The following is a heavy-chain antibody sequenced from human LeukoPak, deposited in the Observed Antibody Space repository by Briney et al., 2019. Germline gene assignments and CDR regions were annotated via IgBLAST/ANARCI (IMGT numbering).Heavy chain of an antibody. D-gene: IGHD6-19*01. CDR1: EIPFFPFA. CDR2: ISYSGGTT. V-gene: IGHV3-23*01. J-gene: IGHJ3*02. CDR3: ARDLPSSGGNDALDM. Sequence: GGSRRLSFAPPEIPFFPFALGGFGRPQGRGLGWFSPISYSGGTTYYATSVRGRFTISRDNSKNTLYLQMASLGAEDTALYYCARDLPSSGGNDALDMWGQGTMVTVSS.